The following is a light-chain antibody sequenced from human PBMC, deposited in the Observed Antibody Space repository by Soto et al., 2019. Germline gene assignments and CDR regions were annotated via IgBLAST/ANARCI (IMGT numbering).Light chain of an antibody. V-gene: IGKV1-5*01. CDR2: DAS. CDR1: QSISDW. Sequence: IQMTQSPSTLSASVGDRVNMTCRASQSISDWLAWYQQKPGKAPELLISDASTLATGVPSRFSGSGSGTEFTLTISSLQTDDSATYFCQEYKTYAFGPGTKVDN. J-gene: IGKJ3*01. CDR3: QEYKTYA.